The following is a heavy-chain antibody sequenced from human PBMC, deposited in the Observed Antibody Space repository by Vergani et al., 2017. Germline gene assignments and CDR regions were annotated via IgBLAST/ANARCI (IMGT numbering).Heavy chain of an antibody. CDR2: IYTSGST. D-gene: IGHD6-19*01. V-gene: IGHV4-4*07. J-gene: IGHJ6*03. CDR1: GGSISSYY. Sequence: QVQLQESGPGLVKPSETLSLTCTFSGGSISSYYWSWIRQPAGKGLEWIGRIYTSGSTNYNPSLKSRATMSVDTSKNQFSLKLSSVTAADTAVYYCARIAVAGHLTPKGRYYYYYMDVWGKGP. CDR3: ARIAVAGHLTPKGRYYYYYMDV.